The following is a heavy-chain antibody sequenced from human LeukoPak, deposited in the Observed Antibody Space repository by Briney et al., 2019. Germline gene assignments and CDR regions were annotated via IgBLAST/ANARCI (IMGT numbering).Heavy chain of an antibody. J-gene: IGHJ6*04. D-gene: IGHD6-25*01. CDR3: THPAYYYNVDV. CDR2: IKTKADNYAT. Sequence: GGSLRLSCSASGLTFSVSAIHWVRQASDKGLEWVGRIKTKADNYATAYAASVKGRFTISRDDSTNTAYLQMNSLKTEDTAVYYCTHPAYYYNVDVWGKGTTVTVSS. CDR1: GLTFSVSA. V-gene: IGHV3-73*01.